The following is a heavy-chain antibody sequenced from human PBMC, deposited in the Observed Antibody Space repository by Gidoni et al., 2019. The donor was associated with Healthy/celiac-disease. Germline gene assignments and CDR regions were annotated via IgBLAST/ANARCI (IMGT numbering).Heavy chain of an antibody. J-gene: IGHJ4*02. CDR2: IYYSGST. CDR3: ARQGRGSVTTPFDY. V-gene: IGHV4-39*01. CDR1: GGSISSSSYY. Sequence: QLQLQESGPGLVKPSETLSLTCTVSGGSISSSSYYWGWIRQPPGKGLEWIGSIYYSGSTYYNPSLKSRVTISVETSKSQFSLKLSSVTAADTAVYYCARQGRGSVTTPFDYWGQGTLVTVSS. D-gene: IGHD4-17*01.